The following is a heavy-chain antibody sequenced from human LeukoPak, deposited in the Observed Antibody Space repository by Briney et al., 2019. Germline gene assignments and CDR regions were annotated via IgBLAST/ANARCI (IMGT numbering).Heavy chain of an antibody. CDR3: ARVLMSSSDYYDSSGYPDY. Sequence: PSETLSLTCTVSGGSISSSSYYWGWIRQPPGKGLEWIGSIYYSGSTYYNPSLKSRVTISVDTSKNQFSLKLSSVTAADTAVYYCARVLMSSSDYYDSSGYPDYWGQGTLVTVSS. J-gene: IGHJ4*02. D-gene: IGHD3-22*01. CDR1: GGSISSSSYY. V-gene: IGHV4-39*07. CDR2: IYYSGST.